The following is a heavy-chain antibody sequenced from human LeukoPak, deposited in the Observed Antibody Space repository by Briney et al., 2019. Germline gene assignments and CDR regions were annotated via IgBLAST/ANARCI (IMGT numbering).Heavy chain of an antibody. D-gene: IGHD5-12*01. J-gene: IGHJ4*02. V-gene: IGHV3-48*01. Sequence: PGGSPRLSCAASGFTFSSYSMNWVRQAPGKGLEWVSYISRSSSTIYYADSVKGRFPISRDNAKNSLYLQMNSLRAEDTAVYYCASHPSGYVFWYWGQGTLVTVSS. CDR1: GFTFSSYS. CDR3: ASHPSGYVFWY. CDR2: ISRSSSTI.